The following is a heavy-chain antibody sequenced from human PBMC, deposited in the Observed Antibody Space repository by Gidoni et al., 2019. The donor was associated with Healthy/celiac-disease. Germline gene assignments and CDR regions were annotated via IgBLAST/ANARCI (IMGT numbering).Heavy chain of an antibody. CDR1: GGTFSSYA. CDR3: ARDARAPLEYSYGYLSGFDY. Sequence: QVQLVQSGAEVKKPGSSVKVSCKASGGTFSSYAISWVRQAPGQGLEWMGGIIPIFGTANYAQKFQGRVTITADESTSTAYMELSSLRSEDTAVYYCARDARAPLEYSYGYLSGFDYWGQGTLVTVSS. D-gene: IGHD5-18*01. J-gene: IGHJ4*02. V-gene: IGHV1-69*01. CDR2: IIPIFGTA.